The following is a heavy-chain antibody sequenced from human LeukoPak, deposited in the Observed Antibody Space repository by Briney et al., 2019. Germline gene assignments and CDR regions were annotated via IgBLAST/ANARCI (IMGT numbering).Heavy chain of an antibody. V-gene: IGHV1-69*05. CDR2: IIPIFGTA. CDR1: GGTFSSYA. D-gene: IGHD2-2*01. CDR3: ARDSGWGYCSSTSCQNAFDI. Sequence: ASVKVSCKASGGTFSSYAISWVRQAPGQGLEWMGGIIPIFGTANYAQKFQGRVTITTDESTSTAYMELSSLRSEDTAVYYCARDSGWGYCSSTSCQNAFDIWGQGTMVTVSS. J-gene: IGHJ3*02.